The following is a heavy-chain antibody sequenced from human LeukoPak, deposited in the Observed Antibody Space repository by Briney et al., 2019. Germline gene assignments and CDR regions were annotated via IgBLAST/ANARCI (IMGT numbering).Heavy chain of an antibody. J-gene: IGHJ4*02. D-gene: IGHD4-23*01. Sequence: GGSLRLSCAASGFTFSSYWMSWVRQAPGKGLEWVSGINRSGGSTGYADSVKGRFTISRDNGKNSLYLQMNSLRAEDTSLYYCARDFGRLRWYFDYWGQGTLVTVSS. CDR3: ARDFGRLRWYFDY. CDR2: INRSGGST. V-gene: IGHV3-20*04. CDR1: GFTFSSYW.